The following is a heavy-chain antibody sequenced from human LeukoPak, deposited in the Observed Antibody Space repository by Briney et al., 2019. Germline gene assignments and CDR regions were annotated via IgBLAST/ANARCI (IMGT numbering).Heavy chain of an antibody. CDR1: GFTFSNYG. CDR3: AKGVDYCSGGSCPADY. J-gene: IGHJ4*02. V-gene: IGHV3-30*18. Sequence: GRSLRLSCAASGFTFSNYGIHWVRQAPGKGLEWVAVISYDGDNKYYADSVKGRFTISRDNSKNTLFLQMHSLRAEDTAVYYCAKGVDYCSGGSCPADYWGPGTLVTVSS. CDR2: ISYDGDNK. D-gene: IGHD2-15*01.